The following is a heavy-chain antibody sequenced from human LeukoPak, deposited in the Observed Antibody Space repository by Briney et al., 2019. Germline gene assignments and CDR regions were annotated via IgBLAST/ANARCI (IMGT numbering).Heavy chain of an antibody. Sequence: GGSLRLSCTASGLTFGDYAMSWVRQAPGKGLEWVGFIRSKAYGGTTEYAASVKGRFTISRDDSKSIAYLQMNSLKTEDTAVYYCTRGIVDEFDSDAFDIWGQGTMVTVSS. D-gene: IGHD2-15*01. V-gene: IGHV3-49*04. CDR1: GLTFGDYA. J-gene: IGHJ3*02. CDR2: IRSKAYGGTT. CDR3: TRGIVDEFDSDAFDI.